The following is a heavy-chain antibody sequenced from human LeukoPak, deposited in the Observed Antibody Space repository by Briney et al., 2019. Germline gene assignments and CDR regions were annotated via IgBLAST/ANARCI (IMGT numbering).Heavy chain of an antibody. V-gene: IGHV1-2*02. Sequence: ASVKVSCKASGYTFTGYYIHWVRQAPGQGLEWMGWIYPKSGGTNYAQKLQDRITMTRDTSINTVYMELSRLTSDDTAVYYCARVLGIGEVQYYYYYMDVWGEGTSVTISS. J-gene: IGHJ6*03. D-gene: IGHD3-10*01. CDR1: GYTFTGYY. CDR3: ARVLGIGEVQYYYYYMDV. CDR2: IYPKSGGT.